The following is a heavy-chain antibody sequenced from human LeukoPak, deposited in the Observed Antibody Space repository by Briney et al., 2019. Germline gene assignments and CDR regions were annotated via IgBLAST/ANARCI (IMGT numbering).Heavy chain of an antibody. CDR2: TSSSDAGK. D-gene: IGHD2-15*01. Sequence: GGSLRLSCAASGFTFSRYAMSWVRQAPGKGLEWVSATSSSDAGKYYADSVRGRFTISRDNSRNTMYLQMNSLRVEDAAVYYCAKAPVTSCRGAFCYPFDSWGQGTLVTVSS. V-gene: IGHV3-23*01. CDR1: GFTFSRYA. CDR3: AKAPVTSCRGAFCYPFDS. J-gene: IGHJ4*02.